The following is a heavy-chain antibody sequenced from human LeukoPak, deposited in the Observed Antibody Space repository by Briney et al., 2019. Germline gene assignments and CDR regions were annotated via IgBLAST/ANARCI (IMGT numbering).Heavy chain of an antibody. J-gene: IGHJ5*02. CDR2: IWYDGTNK. V-gene: IGHV3-33*01. CDR3: ARATVTRWFDP. CDR1: GFAFSSFG. Sequence: GRSLRLSCAASGFAFSSFGMHWVRQASGKGLEWGAVIWYDGTNKYYADSVKGRFTISRDNSKNTLYLQMNSLRAEDTAVYYCARATVTRWFDPWGQGTLVTVSS. D-gene: IGHD4-17*01.